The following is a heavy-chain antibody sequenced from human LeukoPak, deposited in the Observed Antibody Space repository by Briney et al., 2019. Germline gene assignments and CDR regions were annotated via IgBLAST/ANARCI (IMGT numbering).Heavy chain of an antibody. CDR2: ISGSGGST. V-gene: IGHV3-23*01. CDR1: GFTFSSYA. Sequence: PGGSLRLSCAASGFTFSSYAMSWVRQAPGKGLEWVSAISGSGGSTYYADSVKGRFTISRDNSKNTLYLQMNSLRAEDTAVYYCAKARSQQLVEGGFDYWGQGTLVTVSS. J-gene: IGHJ4*02. CDR3: AKARSQQLVEGGFDY. D-gene: IGHD6-13*01.